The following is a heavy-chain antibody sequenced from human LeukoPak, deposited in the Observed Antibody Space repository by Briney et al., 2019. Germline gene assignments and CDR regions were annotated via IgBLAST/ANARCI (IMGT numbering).Heavy chain of an antibody. CDR3: ARPGSGYSGYDYNDY. V-gene: IGHV5-51*01. CDR1: GYSFTSYW. Sequence: GESLKISCKGSGYSFTSYWIGWVRQMPGKGLEWTGIIYPGDSDTRYSPSFQGQVTISADKSISTAYLQWSSLKASDTAMYYCARPGSGYSGYDYNDYWGQGTLVTVSS. J-gene: IGHJ4*02. CDR2: IYPGDSDT. D-gene: IGHD5-12*01.